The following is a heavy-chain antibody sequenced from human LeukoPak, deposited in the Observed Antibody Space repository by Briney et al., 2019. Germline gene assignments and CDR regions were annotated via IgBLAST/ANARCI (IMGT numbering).Heavy chain of an antibody. Sequence: GGSLRLSCAASGFTFSTYVMNWFRQAPGKGLEWVSTISVGAEYIFYADSVKGRFTISRDNSKNTLYLQMNRLRAEDTAVYYCARGVTPDWFDPWGQGTLVTVSS. D-gene: IGHD2-21*02. J-gene: IGHJ5*02. V-gene: IGHV3-23*01. CDR1: GFTFSTYV. CDR2: ISVGAEYI. CDR3: ARGVTPDWFDP.